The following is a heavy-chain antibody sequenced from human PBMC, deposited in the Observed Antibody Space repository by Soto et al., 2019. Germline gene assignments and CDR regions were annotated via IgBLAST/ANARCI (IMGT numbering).Heavy chain of an antibody. CDR1: GYSFTTYW. D-gene: IGHD5-18*01. CDR2: INPGDSDI. J-gene: IGHJ6*02. V-gene: IGHV5-51*01. CDR3: ARHEQLYYYYYGMDV. Sequence: LGESLKISCKASGYSFTTYWIAWVRQMPGKGLEWMGIINPGDSDIRYSPSFQGQVTISADNSISTAYLQWSSLKASDTAMYYCARHEQLYYYYYGMDVWGQGTAVTAP.